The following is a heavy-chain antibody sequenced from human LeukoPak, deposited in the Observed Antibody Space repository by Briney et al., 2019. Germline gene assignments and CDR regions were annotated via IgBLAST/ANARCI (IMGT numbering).Heavy chain of an antibody. CDR1: GFTFSSYS. CDR3: ARDPWEDIVVVVAATPDY. Sequence: GGSLRLSCAASGFTFSSYSMNWVRQAPGKGLEWVSSISSSSSYIYYADPVKGRFTISRDNAKNSLYLQMNSLRAEDTAVYYCARDPWEDIVVVVAATPDYWGQGTLVTVSS. J-gene: IGHJ4*02. CDR2: ISSSSSYI. V-gene: IGHV3-21*01. D-gene: IGHD2-15*01.